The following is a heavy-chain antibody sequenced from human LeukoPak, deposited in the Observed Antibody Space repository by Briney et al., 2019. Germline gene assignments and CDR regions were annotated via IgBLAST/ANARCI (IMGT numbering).Heavy chain of an antibody. D-gene: IGHD2-2*01. CDR3: ARGASTDTGWFDP. CDR2: INSDGSGT. Sequence: GGSLRLSCAASGFTFSTYWMHWVRQAPGKGLVWVSRINSDGSGTTYADSVKGRFTISRDNAKNTLFLQMNSLRVEDTAVYYCARGASTDTGWFDPWGQGTLVTVSS. V-gene: IGHV3-74*01. J-gene: IGHJ5*02. CDR1: GFTFSTYW.